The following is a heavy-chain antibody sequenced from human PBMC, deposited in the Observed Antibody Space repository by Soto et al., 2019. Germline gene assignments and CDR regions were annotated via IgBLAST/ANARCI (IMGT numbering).Heavy chain of an antibody. J-gene: IGHJ6*02. CDR2: INPSGGST. D-gene: IGHD6-19*01. CDR1: GYTFTSYD. Sequence: ASVKVSCKASGYTFTSYDINWVRQATGQGLEWMGIINPSGGSTSYAQKFQGRVTMTRDTSTSTVYMELSSLRSEDTAVYYCARDSLQWLVVWGQGTTVTVSS. V-gene: IGHV1-46*01. CDR3: ARDSLQWLVV.